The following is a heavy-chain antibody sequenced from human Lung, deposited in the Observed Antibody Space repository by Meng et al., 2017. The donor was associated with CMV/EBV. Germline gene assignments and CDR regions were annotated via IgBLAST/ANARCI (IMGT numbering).Heavy chain of an antibody. V-gene: IGHV3-7*01. D-gene: IGHD6-6*01. CDR1: GFTFSSYW. Sequence: GGSLRLSCAASGFTFSSYWMSWVRQAPGKGLEWVANIKQDGSEKYYVDSVKGRFTISRDNAKHSLYLQMNSLRAEDTAVYYCARDSKISSGSSRYYYYYGMDVWRQGTTVTVSS. CDR3: ARDSKISSGSSRYYYYYGMDV. CDR2: IKQDGSEK. J-gene: IGHJ6*02.